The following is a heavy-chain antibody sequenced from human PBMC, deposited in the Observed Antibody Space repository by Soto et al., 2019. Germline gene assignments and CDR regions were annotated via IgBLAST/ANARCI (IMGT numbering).Heavy chain of an antibody. CDR3: ARGEQYSGRIFDY. CDR2: TYYRSKWYY. CDR1: GDSVSSNSAG. D-gene: IGHD1-26*01. V-gene: IGHV6-1*01. Sequence: PSQTLSLTWGITGDSVSSNSAGWSWVRQSPSRGLEWLGRTYYRSKWYYEYAVSVRGRITINPDTSKNQYSLQLNSVTPEDTAVYFCARGEQYSGRIFDYWGQGTLVTVPQ. J-gene: IGHJ4*01.